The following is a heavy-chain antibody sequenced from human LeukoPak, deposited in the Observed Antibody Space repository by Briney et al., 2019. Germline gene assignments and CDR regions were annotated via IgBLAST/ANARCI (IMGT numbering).Heavy chain of an antibody. V-gene: IGHV4-59*01. D-gene: IGHD1-20*01. CDR1: GGSISSYY. Sequence: SETLSLTCTVSGGSISSYYWSWIRQPPGKGLEWIGYIYYSGSTNYNPSLKSRVTISVDTSKNQFSLKLSSVTAADTAVYYCARWYNWNEAAFDIWGQGTMVTVSS. J-gene: IGHJ3*02. CDR2: IYYSGST. CDR3: ARWYNWNEAAFDI.